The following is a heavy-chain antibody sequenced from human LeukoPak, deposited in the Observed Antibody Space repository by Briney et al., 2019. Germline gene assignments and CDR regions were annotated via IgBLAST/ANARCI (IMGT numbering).Heavy chain of an antibody. D-gene: IGHD4-11*01. J-gene: IGHJ4*02. CDR2: ISAYNGNT. CDR1: GYTFTSYG. V-gene: IGHV1-18*01. CDR3: ARVSYSNYAFDY. Sequence: GASVKVSCKASGYTFTSYGISWVRQAPGQGLEWMGWISAYNGNTNYAQKLQGRVTMTTDTSTSTAYVELRSLRSDDTAVYYCARVSYSNYAFDYWGQGTLVTVSS.